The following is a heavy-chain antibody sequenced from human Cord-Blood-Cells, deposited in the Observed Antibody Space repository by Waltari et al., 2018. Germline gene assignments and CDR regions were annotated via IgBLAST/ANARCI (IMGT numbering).Heavy chain of an antibody. CDR2: INAGNGNT. D-gene: IGHD3-16*02. Sequence: QVQLVQSGAEVKKPGASVKVSCKASGYTFTSYAMHWVRQDPGQRLEWMGWINAGNGNTKYSQKFQGRVTITRDTSASTAYMELSSLRSEDTAVYYCARDRSDYIWGSYRYNAFDIWGQGTMVTVSS. J-gene: IGHJ3*02. CDR3: ARDRSDYIWGSYRYNAFDI. V-gene: IGHV1-3*01. CDR1: GYTFTSYA.